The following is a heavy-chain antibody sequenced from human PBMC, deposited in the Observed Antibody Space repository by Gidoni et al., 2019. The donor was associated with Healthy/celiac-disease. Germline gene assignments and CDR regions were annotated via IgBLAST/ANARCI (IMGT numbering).Heavy chain of an antibody. J-gene: IGHJ3*02. CDR3: AKDLMITFGGAAGAFDI. V-gene: IGHV3-30*18. Sequence: PGRSLRLSCAASGFTFSSYGMHWVRQAPGKGLEWVAVISYDGSNKYYADSVKGRFTISRDNSKNTLYLQMNSLRAEDTAVYYCAKDLMITFGGAAGAFDIWGQGTMVTVSS. CDR1: GFTFSSYG. D-gene: IGHD3-16*01. CDR2: ISYDGSNK.